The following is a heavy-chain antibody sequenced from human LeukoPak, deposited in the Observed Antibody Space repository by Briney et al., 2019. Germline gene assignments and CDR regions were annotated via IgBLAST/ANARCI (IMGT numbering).Heavy chain of an antibody. Sequence: PGGSLRLSCSASGFTFSAYFMHRVRQAPGKGLEYVSSISSNEYDTYYADSVKGRFTISRDNSKNTLFLQMSSLRAEDTAVYYCVKDLNGTWSFDYWGQGTLVTVSS. CDR3: VKDLNGTWSFDY. CDR2: ISSNEYDT. J-gene: IGHJ4*02. D-gene: IGHD2-8*01. V-gene: IGHV3-64D*06. CDR1: GFTFSAYF.